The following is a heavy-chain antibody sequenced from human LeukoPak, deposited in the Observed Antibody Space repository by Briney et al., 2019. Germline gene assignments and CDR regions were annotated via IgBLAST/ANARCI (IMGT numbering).Heavy chain of an antibody. V-gene: IGHV4-59*12. Sequence: SETLSLTCTVSGGSISPYYWSWLRQPPGKGLEWIGYISYSGSTKNNPSLKSRVTISADTSKSQFSLELSSVTAADTAVFYCARALSTVTTYFDSWGQGTLVTVSS. CDR1: GGSISPYY. CDR3: ARALSTVTTYFDS. J-gene: IGHJ4*02. CDR2: ISYSGST. D-gene: IGHD4-17*01.